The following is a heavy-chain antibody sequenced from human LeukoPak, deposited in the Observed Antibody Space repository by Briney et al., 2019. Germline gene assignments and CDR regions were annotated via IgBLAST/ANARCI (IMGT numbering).Heavy chain of an antibody. CDR2: VYFSGST. V-gene: IGHV4-39*07. J-gene: IGHJ4*02. CDR1: GGSFSSYY. D-gene: IGHD4-23*01. Sequence: SETLSLTCGVSGGSFSSYYWSWIRQPPGKGLEWIGSVYFSGSTYYNPSLKSRVTISLGTSKNQFSLQLRSVTAADTAVYYCARAGGLNYYGGYSEFGYWGQGTLVTVSS. CDR3: ARAGGLNYYGGYSEFGY.